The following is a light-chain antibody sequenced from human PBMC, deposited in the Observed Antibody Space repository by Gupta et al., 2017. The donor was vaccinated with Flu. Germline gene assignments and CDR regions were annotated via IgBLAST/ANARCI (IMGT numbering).Light chain of an antibody. CDR1: QSVNKY. J-gene: IGKJ4*01. CDR2: DAS. Sequence: LTQSPYTLSLSAGERSTLSCRASQSVNKYLAWYQRKPGKAPRLLIHDASKRAPGVPARFSGSGSGTDFTLTISSLEPEEFANYYCQQHGNPPITFGGGTKVEIK. V-gene: IGKV3-11*01. CDR3: QQHGNPPIT.